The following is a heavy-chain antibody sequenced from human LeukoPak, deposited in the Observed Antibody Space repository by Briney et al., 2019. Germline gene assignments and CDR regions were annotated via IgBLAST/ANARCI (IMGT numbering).Heavy chain of an antibody. D-gene: IGHD6-13*01. CDR2: IYYSGST. CDR3: ARHRPIAAAGTALDAFDI. CDR1: GGSFSGYY. Sequence: PSETLSLTCAVYGGSFSGYYWSWIRQPPGKGLEWIGYIYYSGSTNYNPSLKSRVTISVDTSKNQFSLKLSSVTAADTAVYYCARHRPIAAAGTALDAFDIWGQGTMVTVSS. J-gene: IGHJ3*02. V-gene: IGHV4-59*08.